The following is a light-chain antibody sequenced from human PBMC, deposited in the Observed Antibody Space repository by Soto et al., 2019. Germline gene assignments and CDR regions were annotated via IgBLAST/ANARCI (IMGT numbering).Light chain of an antibody. CDR3: QQYGGPRWT. CDR2: GAS. Sequence: VLTQSPATLSLCPGARATLSCRASENVSTFVDWYQQKPGQAPRLLIYGASHRATDIPARFSGSGSGTDFTLTISRLEPEDCAVYYCQQYGGPRWTFGQGTKVDNK. V-gene: IGKV3-20*01. CDR1: ENVSTF. J-gene: IGKJ1*01.